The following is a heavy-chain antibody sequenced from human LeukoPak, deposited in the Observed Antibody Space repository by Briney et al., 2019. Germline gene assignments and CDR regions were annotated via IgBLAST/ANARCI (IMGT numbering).Heavy chain of an antibody. Sequence: ASVKVSCKASGGTFSSYGISWVRQAPGQGLEWMGWISAYNGNTNYAQKLQGRVTMTTDTSTSTAYMELRSLRSDDTAAYYCARDFWSGYYYYGMDVWGQGTTVTVSS. CDR2: ISAYNGNT. CDR1: GGTFSSYG. D-gene: IGHD3-3*01. J-gene: IGHJ6*02. CDR3: ARDFWSGYYYYGMDV. V-gene: IGHV1-18*01.